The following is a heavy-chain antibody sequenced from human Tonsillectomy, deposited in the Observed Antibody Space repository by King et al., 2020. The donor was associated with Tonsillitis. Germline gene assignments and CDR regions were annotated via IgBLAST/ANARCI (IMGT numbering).Heavy chain of an antibody. J-gene: IGHJ4*02. CDR1: GYTFTSYC. CDR2: INPSGGST. CDR3: AGDMGGYNSMAHTTLDY. Sequence: QLVQSGAEVKKPGASVKVSCKASGYTFTSYCVHWVRQAPGQGLEWMGVINPSGGSTSYAQKSQGGVTMTRDTSTSTVYMELSSLRSEDTAVYYCAGDMGGYNSMAHTTLDYWGQGTLVTVSS. V-gene: IGHV1-46*01. D-gene: IGHD5-24*01.